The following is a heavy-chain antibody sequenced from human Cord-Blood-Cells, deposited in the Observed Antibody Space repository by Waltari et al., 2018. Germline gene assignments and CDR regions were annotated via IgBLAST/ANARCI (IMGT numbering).Heavy chain of an antibody. CDR2: IYHSGST. CDR1: GGSISSGGYS. V-gene: IGHV4-30-2*01. D-gene: IGHD2-2*01. J-gene: IGHJ2*01. Sequence: QLQLQESGSGLVKPSQTLSLTCAVSGGSISSGGYSGSWIRQPPGEGLEWIGYIYHSGSTYYNPSLKSRVTISVDRSKNQFSLKLSSVTAADTAVYYCARGPGYCSSTSCYWYFDLWGRGTLVTVSS. CDR3: ARGPGYCSSTSCYWYFDL.